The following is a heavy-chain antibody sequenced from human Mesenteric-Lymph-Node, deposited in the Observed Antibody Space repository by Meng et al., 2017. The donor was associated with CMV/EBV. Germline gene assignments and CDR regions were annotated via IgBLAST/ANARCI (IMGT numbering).Heavy chain of an antibody. Sequence: GGSLRLSCEATEFTFSSYSMNWVRQTPGKGLEWVANIQEDGSEQHYLAFVKGRFTNSRDNAKKSHYLQMNSLRAEDTAVYYCARVGHSSGWPPDHWGQGTLVTVSS. CDR1: EFTFSSYS. D-gene: IGHD6-19*01. CDR2: IQEDGSEQ. J-gene: IGHJ4*02. V-gene: IGHV3-7*03. CDR3: ARVGHSSGWPPDH.